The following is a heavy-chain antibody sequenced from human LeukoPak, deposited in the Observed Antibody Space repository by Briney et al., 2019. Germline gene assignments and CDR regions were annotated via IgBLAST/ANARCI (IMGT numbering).Heavy chain of an antibody. V-gene: IGHV3-21*01. CDR2: ISSSSSYI. J-gene: IGHJ4*02. CDR3: AREGGDDRYFDY. Sequence: GGSLRLSCAASGFTFSSYSMNCVRQAPGKGLEWVSSISSSSSYIYYADSVKGRFTISRDNAKNSLYLQMNGLRAEDTAVYYCAREGGDDRYFDYWGQGTLVTVSS. D-gene: IGHD4-17*01. CDR1: GFTFSSYS.